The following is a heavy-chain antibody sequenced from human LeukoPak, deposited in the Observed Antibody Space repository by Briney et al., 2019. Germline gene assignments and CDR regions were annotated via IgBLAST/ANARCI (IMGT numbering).Heavy chain of an antibody. V-gene: IGHV1-69*05. CDR3: ARGKVKDYYYYMDV. CDR1: GGTFSSYA. Sequence: SVKVSWKASGGTFSSYAISWVRQAPGQGLEWMGGIIPIFGTANYAQKFQGRVTITTDESTSTAYMELSSLRSEDTAVYYCARGKVKDYYYYMDVWGKGTTVTVSS. CDR2: IIPIFGTA. J-gene: IGHJ6*03.